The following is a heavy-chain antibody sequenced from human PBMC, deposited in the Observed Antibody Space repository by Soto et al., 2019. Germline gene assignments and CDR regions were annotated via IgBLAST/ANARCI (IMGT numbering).Heavy chain of an antibody. V-gene: IGHV1-69*12. CDR1: GGTFSSYA. J-gene: IGHJ6*02. CDR3: ARHLGLWFGELPWIDYYGMDV. CDR2: IIPIFGTA. D-gene: IGHD3-10*01. Sequence: QVQLVQSGAEVKKPGSSVKVSCKASGGTFSSYAISWVRQAPGQGLEWMGGIIPIFGTANYAQKFQGRVTINADESTSTAYMELSSLSSEDTPVYYCARHLGLWFGELPWIDYYGMDVWGQGTTVTVSS.